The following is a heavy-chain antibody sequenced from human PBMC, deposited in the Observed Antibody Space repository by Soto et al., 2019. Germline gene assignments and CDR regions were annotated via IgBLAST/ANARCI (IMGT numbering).Heavy chain of an antibody. D-gene: IGHD4-17*01. CDR3: ARESPRTWDDYGLHWFDP. V-gene: IGHV4-30-4*01. J-gene: IGHJ5*02. CDR2: IYYSGST. Sequence: SETLSLTCTVSGGSISSGDYYWSWIRQPPGKGLEWIGYIYYSGSTYYNPSLKSRVTISVDTSKNQFSLKLSSVTAADTAVYYCARESPRTWDDYGLHWFDPWGQGTLVTVS. CDR1: GGSISSGDYY.